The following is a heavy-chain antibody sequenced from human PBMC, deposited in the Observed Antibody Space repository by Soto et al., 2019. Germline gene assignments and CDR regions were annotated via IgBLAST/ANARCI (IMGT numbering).Heavy chain of an antibody. J-gene: IGHJ4*02. CDR3: AKDRATEIFGVVTYYFDY. CDR2: ISYDGSNK. CDR1: GFTFSSYG. D-gene: IGHD3-3*01. Sequence: GGSLRLSCAASGFTFSSYGMHWVRQAPGKGLEWVAVISYDGSNKYYADSVKGRFTISRDNSKNTLYLQMNSLRAEDTAVYYCAKDRATEIFGVVTYYFDYWGQGTLVTVSS. V-gene: IGHV3-30*18.